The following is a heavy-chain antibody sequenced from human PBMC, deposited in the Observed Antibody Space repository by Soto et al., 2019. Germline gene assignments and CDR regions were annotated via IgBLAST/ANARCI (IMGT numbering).Heavy chain of an antibody. J-gene: IGHJ1*01. V-gene: IGHV1-18*01. D-gene: IGHD5-12*01. CDR3: ARVPAGVWLARLGYFQH. Sequence: QVQLVQSGAEVKKPGASVKVSCKASSYTFTSYGISWVRQAPGQGLEWMGWISAYNGNTNYAQKLQGRVTMTTDTSKSTAYMELRSLRSDDTAVYYCARVPAGVWLARLGYFQHWGQGTLVTVSS. CDR2: ISAYNGNT. CDR1: SYTFTSYG.